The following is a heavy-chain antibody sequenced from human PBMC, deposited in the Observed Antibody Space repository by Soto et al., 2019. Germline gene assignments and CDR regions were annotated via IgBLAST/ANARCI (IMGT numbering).Heavy chain of an antibody. J-gene: IGHJ1*01. CDR2: IYYSGST. Sequence: SETLSLTCTVSGGSISSSSYYWGWIRQPPGKGLEWIGNIYYSGSTYYNPSLKSRVTISVDTSKNQFSLKLSSVTAADTAVYYCARSDGRYSGQRTLVTVSS. CDR3: ARSDGRY. V-gene: IGHV4-39*07. CDR1: GGSISSSSYY.